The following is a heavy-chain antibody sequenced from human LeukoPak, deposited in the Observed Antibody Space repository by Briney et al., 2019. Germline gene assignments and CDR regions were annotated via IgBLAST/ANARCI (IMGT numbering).Heavy chain of an antibody. Sequence: SETLSLTCTVSGDSTSTSSFYWGWIRQPPGKGLEWLGSIYYSGITHYNPSLKSRVTISVDTSKNQFSLHLYSVTAADTAVFYCARSYYYDYRQIDYWGQGTLVTVSS. CDR2: IYYSGIT. J-gene: IGHJ4*02. CDR1: GDSTSTSSFY. V-gene: IGHV4-39*01. CDR3: ARSYYYDYRQIDY. D-gene: IGHD3-22*01.